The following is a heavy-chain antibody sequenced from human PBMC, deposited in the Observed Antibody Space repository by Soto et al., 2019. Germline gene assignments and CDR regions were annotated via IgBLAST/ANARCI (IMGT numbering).Heavy chain of an antibody. CDR1: GFTFSSYA. V-gene: IGHV3-23*01. CDR3: ARAMDTAMASKDNWFDP. Sequence: PGGSLRLSCAASGFTFSSYAMSWVRQAPGKGLEWVSAISGSGGSTYYTDSVQGRFTISRDNSKNTLYLQVNSLRPEDTAVYYCARAMDTAMASKDNWFDPWGLETLVTVSS. CDR2: ISGSGGST. J-gene: IGHJ5*02. D-gene: IGHD5-18*01.